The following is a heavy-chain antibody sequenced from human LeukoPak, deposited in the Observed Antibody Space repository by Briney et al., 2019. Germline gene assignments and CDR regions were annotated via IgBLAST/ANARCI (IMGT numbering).Heavy chain of an antibody. CDR3: AREVCSSTSCSFDY. V-gene: IGHV3-30*03. CDR2: ISYDGSNK. CDR1: GFTFSSYG. D-gene: IGHD2-2*01. J-gene: IGHJ4*02. Sequence: PGRSLRLSCAASGFTFSSYGMPWVRQAPGKGLEWVAVISYDGSNKYYADSVKGRFTISRDNAKNSLYLQMNSLRAEDTAVYYCAREVCSSTSCSFDYWGQGTLVTVSS.